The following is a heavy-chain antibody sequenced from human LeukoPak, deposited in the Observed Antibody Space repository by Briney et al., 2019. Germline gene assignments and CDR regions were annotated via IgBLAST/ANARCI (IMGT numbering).Heavy chain of an antibody. Sequence: GGSLRLSCAASGFTFSSYGMSWVRQAPGKGLEWVSAISGSGGSTYYADSVKGRFTISRDNSKNTLYLQMNSLRAEDTAVYYCAKDDPAYDILTGYYSWGQGTLVTVSS. CDR3: AKDDPAYDILTGYYS. CDR1: GFTFSSYG. D-gene: IGHD3-9*01. J-gene: IGHJ5*02. V-gene: IGHV3-23*01. CDR2: ISGSGGST.